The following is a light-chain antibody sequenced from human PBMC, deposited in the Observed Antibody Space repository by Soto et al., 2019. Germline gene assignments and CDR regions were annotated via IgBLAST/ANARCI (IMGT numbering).Light chain of an antibody. J-gene: IGLJ2*01. Sequence: QSALTQPASVSGSPGQSITISCTGTSSDVGGYNYVSWYQHYPGKAPKLIIYEVSNRPSGVSNRCSGSKSGNTASLTISGLQADDEADYYCSSYTSSSTGVFGGVTKVTVL. CDR3: SSYTSSSTGV. V-gene: IGLV2-14*01. CDR2: EVS. CDR1: SSDVGGYNY.